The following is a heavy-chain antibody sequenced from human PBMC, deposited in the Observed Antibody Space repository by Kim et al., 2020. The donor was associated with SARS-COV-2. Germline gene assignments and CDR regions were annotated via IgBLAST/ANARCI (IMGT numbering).Heavy chain of an antibody. D-gene: IGHD3-16*02. CDR3: VKGPQFYLDS. Sequence: GGSLRLSCSASGFTFSAFSTYAMFWVRQATGKGLEYVSAINTDGRSPFYADSVKGRFTISRDNSKNTLSLQMSSLRAEDTAMYYCVKGPQFYLDSWGQGTLVTVSS. J-gene: IGHJ4*02. CDR1: GFTFSAFSTYA. CDR2: INTDGRSP. V-gene: IGHV3-64D*06.